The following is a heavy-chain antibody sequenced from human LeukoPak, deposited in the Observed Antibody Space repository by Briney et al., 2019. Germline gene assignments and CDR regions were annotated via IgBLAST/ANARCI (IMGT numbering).Heavy chain of an antibody. V-gene: IGHV3-66*01. Sequence: GGSLRLSCAASGFTVSNNYMSWVRQAPGKGLEWVSAIHSGGSTYYADSVKGRFTISTDNSKNKVYLPMNSLSAGDTPLYYCPGGYRNGYSFDYWGQGTLGTVSS. CDR1: GFTVSNNY. J-gene: IGHJ4*02. D-gene: IGHD5-18*01. CDR3: PGGYRNGYSFDY. CDR2: IHSGGST.